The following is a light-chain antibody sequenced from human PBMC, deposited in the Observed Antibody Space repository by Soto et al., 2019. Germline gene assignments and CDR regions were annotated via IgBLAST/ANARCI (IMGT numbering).Light chain of an antibody. Sequence: DIVLTQSPGTLSLSPGERATLSCRASQSVRSRYLAWYQQKAGQAPRLLIYDASRRATCIPDRFSGSGSGTDFTLTIIRLGPADFAVYYCQQYVSSVNFGGGTKVEIK. CDR1: QSVRSRY. J-gene: IGKJ4*01. CDR3: QQYVSSVN. V-gene: IGKV3-20*01. CDR2: DAS.